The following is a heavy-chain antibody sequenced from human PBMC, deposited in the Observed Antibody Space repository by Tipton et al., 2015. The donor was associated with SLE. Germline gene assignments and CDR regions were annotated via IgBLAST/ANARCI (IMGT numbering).Heavy chain of an antibody. CDR1: GYTFTTYG. CDR2: ISTYNGNT. CDR3: SRDACSGRSCHFFDY. Sequence: QLVQSGVEVKKPGASVRVSCKASGYTFTTYGISWVRQAPGQGLEWMGWISTYNGNTNYAQKLQGRVTLTADTSTSTAYMELRGLTSDDAAVYYCSRDACSGRSCHFFDYWGQGTLVTVSS. J-gene: IGHJ4*02. D-gene: IGHD2-15*01. V-gene: IGHV1-18*01.